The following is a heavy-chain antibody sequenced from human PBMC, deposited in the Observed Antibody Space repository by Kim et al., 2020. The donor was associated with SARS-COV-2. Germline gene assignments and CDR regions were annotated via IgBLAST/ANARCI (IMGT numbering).Heavy chain of an antibody. CDR2: INPNSGGT. Sequence: ASVKVSCKASGYTFTGYYMHWVRQAPGQGLEWMGWINPNSGGTNYAQKFQGWVTMTRDTSISTAYMELSRLRSDDTAVYYCARAPPYSSSWYYYFDYWGQGTLVTVSS. CDR3: ARAPPYSSSWYYYFDY. J-gene: IGHJ4*02. CDR1: GYTFTGYY. D-gene: IGHD6-13*01. V-gene: IGHV1-2*04.